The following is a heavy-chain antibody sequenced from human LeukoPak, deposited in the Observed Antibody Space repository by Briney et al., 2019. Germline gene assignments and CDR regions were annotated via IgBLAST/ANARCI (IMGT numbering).Heavy chain of an antibody. CDR1: GGSISSYY. Sequence: SETLSLTCTVSGGSISSYYWSWIRQPPGKGLEWIGYIYYSGSTNYNPSLKSRVTISVDTSKNQFSLKLSSVTAADTAVYYCASFLRGNFDYWGQGTLVTVSS. CDR3: ASFLRGNFDY. V-gene: IGHV4-59*01. CDR2: IYYSGST. D-gene: IGHD2/OR15-2a*01. J-gene: IGHJ4*02.